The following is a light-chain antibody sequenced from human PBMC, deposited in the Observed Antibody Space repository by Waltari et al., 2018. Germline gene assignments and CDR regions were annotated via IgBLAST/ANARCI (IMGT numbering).Light chain of an antibody. CDR3: QSFDSSHVV. J-gene: IGLJ2*01. CDR2: EDN. CDR1: SGNIAPNC. Sequence: FMLTQPHSVSESPGKTVTISCTRSSGNIAPNCVQWYQQRPGSAPTKVIYEDNQRPSGVPGRFSGSIDSSSNSSSLIISGLKAEDEADYYCQSFDSSHVVFGGGTKLTVL. V-gene: IGLV6-57*03.